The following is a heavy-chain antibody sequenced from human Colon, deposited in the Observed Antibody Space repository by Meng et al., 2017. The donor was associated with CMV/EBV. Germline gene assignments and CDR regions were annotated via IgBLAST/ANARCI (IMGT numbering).Heavy chain of an antibody. CDR1: GFTFSSYW. CDR3: ARKHWGFWYFDL. J-gene: IGHJ2*01. D-gene: IGHD7-27*01. V-gene: IGHV3-74*01. CDR2: INTDGSRT. Sequence: GGSLRLSCAASGFTFSSYWMHWVRHAPGKGLVWVSRINTDGSRTNYADSVKGRFTSSRDNAKNTLYLHMSSLRAEDTAVYYCARKHWGFWYFDLWGRGTLVTVSS.